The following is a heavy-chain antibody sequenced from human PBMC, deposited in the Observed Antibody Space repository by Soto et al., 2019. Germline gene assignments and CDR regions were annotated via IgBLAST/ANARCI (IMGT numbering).Heavy chain of an antibody. V-gene: IGHV3-23*01. J-gene: IGHJ6*02. CDR1: GFTFSSYA. CDR2: ISGSGGST. CDR3: AKNIDYPHYYGIDV. D-gene: IGHD4-17*01. Sequence: EVQLLESGGGLVQPGGSLRLYCAASGFTFSSYAMSWVRQAPGKGLEWVSAISGSGGSTYYADSVKGRFTISRDNSKNTLYLQMNSLRAEDTAVYYCAKNIDYPHYYGIDVSGQGTTVTVSS.